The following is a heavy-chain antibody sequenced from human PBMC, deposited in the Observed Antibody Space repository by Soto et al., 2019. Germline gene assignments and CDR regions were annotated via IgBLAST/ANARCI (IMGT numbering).Heavy chain of an antibody. J-gene: IGHJ6*03. CDR2: FDPEDGET. CDR1: GYTLTELS. V-gene: IGHV1-24*01. D-gene: IGHD6-13*01. CDR3: ATFHSAAAGTRYYYYYMDV. Sequence: ASVKVSCKVSGYTLTELSMHWVRQAPGKGLEWMGGFDPEDGETIYAQKFQGRVTMTEDTSTDTAYMELSSLRSEDTAVYYCATFHSAAAGTRYYYYYMDVWGKGTTGTVSS.